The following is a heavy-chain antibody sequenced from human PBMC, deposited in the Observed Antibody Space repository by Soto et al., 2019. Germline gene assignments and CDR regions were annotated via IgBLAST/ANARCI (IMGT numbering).Heavy chain of an antibody. Sequence: GGSLRLSCAASGFTVSNNYMSWVRQAPGKGLEWVSVIYSGGSTYYADSVKGRFTISRDNSKNTLYLQMNSLRAEDTAVYYCARDESYCSSTSCFHYWGQGTLVTVSS. CDR3: ARDESYCSSTSCFHY. V-gene: IGHV3-66*01. J-gene: IGHJ4*02. CDR2: IYSGGST. CDR1: GFTVSNNY. D-gene: IGHD2-2*01.